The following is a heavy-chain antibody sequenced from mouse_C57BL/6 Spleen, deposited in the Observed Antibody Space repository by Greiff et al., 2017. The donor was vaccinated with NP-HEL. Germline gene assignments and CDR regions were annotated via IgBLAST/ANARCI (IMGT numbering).Heavy chain of an antibody. J-gene: IGHJ4*01. V-gene: IGHV1-81*01. CDR3: ARRGAQASYYAMDY. CDR1: GYTFTSYG. D-gene: IGHD3-2*02. Sequence: VQLQQSGAELARPGASVKLSCKASGYTFTSYGISWVKQRTGQGLEWIGEIYPRSGNTYYNEKFKGKATLTADKSSSTAYMELRSLTSEDSAVYFCARRGAQASYYAMDYWGQGTSVTVSS. CDR2: IYPRSGNT.